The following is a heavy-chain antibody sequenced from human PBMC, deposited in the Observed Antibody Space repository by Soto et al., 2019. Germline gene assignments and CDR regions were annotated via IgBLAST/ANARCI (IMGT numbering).Heavy chain of an antibody. Sequence: PGGSLRLSCAASGFTFSSYWMHWVRQAPGKGLVWVSRINSDGSSTSYADSVKGRFTISRDNAKNTLYLQMDSLRAEDTAVYYFARVRRDFWSPSPSTHFDYWGQGTLVTVSS. V-gene: IGHV3-74*01. D-gene: IGHD3-3*01. CDR2: INSDGSST. CDR3: ARVRRDFWSPSPSTHFDY. J-gene: IGHJ4*02. CDR1: GFTFSSYW.